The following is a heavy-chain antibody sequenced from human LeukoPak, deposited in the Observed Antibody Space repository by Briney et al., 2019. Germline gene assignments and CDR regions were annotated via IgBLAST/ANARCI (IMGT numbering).Heavy chain of an antibody. Sequence: SETLSLTCTVSGGSISSYYWSWIRQPPGKGLEWIGYIYYSGSTDYNPSLKSRVTISVDTSKNQFSLKLSSVTAADTAVYYCARDGGSYSPFDYWGQGTLVTVSS. CDR1: GGSISSYY. J-gene: IGHJ4*02. CDR2: IYYSGST. D-gene: IGHD1-26*01. CDR3: ARDGGSYSPFDY. V-gene: IGHV4-59*01.